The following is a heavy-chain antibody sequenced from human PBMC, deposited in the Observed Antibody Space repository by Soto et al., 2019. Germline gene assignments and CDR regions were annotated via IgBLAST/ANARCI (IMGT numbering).Heavy chain of an antibody. D-gene: IGHD6-6*01. CDR1: GGSISSSSYY. V-gene: IGHV4-39*01. CDR3: ARLAARRRTLRSYYHSYYMDV. Sequence: PSETLSLTCTVSGGSISSSSYYWGWIRQPPGKGLEWIGSIYYSGSTYYNPSLKGRVTISVDTSKNQFSLKLSSVTAADTAVYYCARLAARRRTLRSYYHSYYMDVWGKGTTVTVAS. J-gene: IGHJ6*03. CDR2: IYYSGST.